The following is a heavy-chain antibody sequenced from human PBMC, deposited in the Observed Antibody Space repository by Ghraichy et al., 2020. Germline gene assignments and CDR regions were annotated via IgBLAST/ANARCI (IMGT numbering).Heavy chain of an antibody. CDR3: ASFRSATGSYYLS. Sequence: SETLSLTCTVSGGSINSYFWNWIRQPPGKGLEWIGDVYYTGSSDYNPSLKSRVAISIDTSTNQFSLKLISVTSADTALYYCASFRSATGSYYLSWGQGTLVTVSS. J-gene: IGHJ4*02. V-gene: IGHV4-59*01. CDR2: VYYTGSS. D-gene: IGHD1-26*01. CDR1: GGSINSYF.